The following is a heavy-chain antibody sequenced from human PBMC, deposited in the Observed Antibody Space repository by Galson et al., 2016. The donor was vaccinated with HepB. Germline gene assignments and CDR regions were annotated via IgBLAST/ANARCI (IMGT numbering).Heavy chain of an antibody. CDR2: ISWNSDTI. V-gene: IGHV3-9*01. CDR3: AKDTSYQWLEYYFDY. Sequence: SLRLSCAASGFTFDDYALHWVRQTPGKGLEWVSGISWNSDTIHYAGSVRGRFTISRDNAKNSLYLQMNSLRAEDTAVYYCAKDTSYQWLEYYFDYWGQGALVTVSS. J-gene: IGHJ4*02. CDR1: GFTFDDYA. D-gene: IGHD6-19*01.